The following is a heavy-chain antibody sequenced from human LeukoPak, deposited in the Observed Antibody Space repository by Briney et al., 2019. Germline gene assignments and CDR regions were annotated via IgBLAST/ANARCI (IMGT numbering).Heavy chain of an antibody. D-gene: IGHD1-26*01. CDR1: GFTFSSYE. Sequence: GGSLRLSCAASGFTFSSYEMNWVRQAPGKGLEWVSYISSSGSPIYYADSVKGRFTISRDNAKNSLFLQMSSLGAEDTAVYYCARDKRLSGSSTDDAFNIWGQGTVVTVSS. CDR2: ISSSGSPI. J-gene: IGHJ3*02. V-gene: IGHV3-48*03. CDR3: ARDKRLSGSSTDDAFNI.